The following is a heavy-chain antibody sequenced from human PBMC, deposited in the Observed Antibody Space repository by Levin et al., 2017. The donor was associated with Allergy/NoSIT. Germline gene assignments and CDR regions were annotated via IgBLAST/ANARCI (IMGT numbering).Heavy chain of an antibody. Sequence: KAGGSLRLSCKASGYTFTSYYMHWVRQAPGQGLEWMGIINPSGGSTSYAQKFQGRVTMTRDTSTSTVYMELSSLRSEDTAVYYCARPLLYYDSSGYSGADAFDIWGQGTMVTVSS. J-gene: IGHJ3*02. D-gene: IGHD3-22*01. CDR3: ARPLLYYDSSGYSGADAFDI. CDR2: INPSGGST. CDR1: GYTFTSYY. V-gene: IGHV1-46*01.